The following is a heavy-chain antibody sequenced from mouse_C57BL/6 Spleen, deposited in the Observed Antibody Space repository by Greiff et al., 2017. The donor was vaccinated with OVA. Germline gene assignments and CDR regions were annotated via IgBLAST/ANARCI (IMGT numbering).Heavy chain of an antibody. CDR1: GYSFTGYY. D-gene: IGHD2-4*01. V-gene: IGHV1-42*01. Sequence: VQLQQSGPELVKPGASVKISCKASGYSFTGYYMNWVKQSPEKSLEWIGEINPSTGGTTYNQKFKAKATLTVDKSSSTAYTQLKSLTSEDSAVYYCARWGLRRYFDVWGTGTTVTVSS. J-gene: IGHJ1*03. CDR2: INPSTGGT. CDR3: ARWGLRRYFDV.